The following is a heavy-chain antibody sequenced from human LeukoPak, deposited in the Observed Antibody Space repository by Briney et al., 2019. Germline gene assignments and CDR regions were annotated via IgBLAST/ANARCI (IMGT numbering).Heavy chain of an antibody. Sequence: ASVKVSCKASGYTFTGYYMHWVRRAPGQGLEWMGRINPNSGGTNYAQKVQGRVTMTRDTSISTAYMELSRLRSDDTAVYYFVRSDTAMVKVFDYWGQGTLVTVSS. CDR1: GYTFTGYY. CDR2: INPNSGGT. J-gene: IGHJ4*02. D-gene: IGHD5-18*01. CDR3: VRSDTAMVKVFDY. V-gene: IGHV1-2*06.